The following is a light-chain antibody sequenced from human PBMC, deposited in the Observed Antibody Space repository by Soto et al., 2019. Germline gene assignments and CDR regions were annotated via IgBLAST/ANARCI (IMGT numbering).Light chain of an antibody. J-gene: IGKJ5*01. CDR1: QGMRGA. V-gene: IGKV1-13*02. Sequence: AIQLTQSPSSLSASVGDRVTITCRASQGMRGALAWYQQRPGKHPKMLIYDVSKLARGVQSRFTGGNSGTHFTLTISSLQAEDFATYYCQQFNRYPITFGQGTRLEIK. CDR3: QQFNRYPIT. CDR2: DVS.